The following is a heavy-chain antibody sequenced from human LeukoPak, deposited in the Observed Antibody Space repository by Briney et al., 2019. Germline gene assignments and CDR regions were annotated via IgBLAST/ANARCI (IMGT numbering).Heavy chain of an antibody. CDR1: GGSISSYY. CDR3: ARGTSSTSSRPLNYYMDV. D-gene: IGHD6-6*01. CDR2: IYYSGST. Sequence: SETLSLTCTVSGGSISSYYWSWLRQPPGKGLEWIGYIYYSGSTIYNPSLKSRVTISVDTSKNQFSLKLSSVTAADTAVYHCARGTSSTSSRPLNYYMDVWGKGTTVTVSS. V-gene: IGHV4-59*01. J-gene: IGHJ6*03.